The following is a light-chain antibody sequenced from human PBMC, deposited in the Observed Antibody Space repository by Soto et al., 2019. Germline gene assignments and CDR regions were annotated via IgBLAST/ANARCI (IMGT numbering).Light chain of an antibody. CDR3: QQRSNWPRST. J-gene: IGKJ2*02. V-gene: IGKV3-11*01. CDR1: QSVSNY. Sequence: EIVLTQSPATLSLSPGERATLSCRASQSVSNYLAWYHQKPGQAPRLLIYDASNRATGIPARFSGSGSGTDFTLTISSLEPEDFAVYYCQQRSNWPRSTFGQGTKLEIK. CDR2: DAS.